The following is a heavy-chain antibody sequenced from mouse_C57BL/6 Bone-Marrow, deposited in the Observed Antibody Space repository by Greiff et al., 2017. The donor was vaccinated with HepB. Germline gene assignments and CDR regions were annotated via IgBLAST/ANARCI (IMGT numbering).Heavy chain of an antibody. Sequence: VQLQQSGAELVRPGASVKLSCTASGFNIKDDYMHWVKQRPEQGLEWIGWIDPENGDTEYASKFQGKATITADTSSNTAYLQLSSLTSEDTAVYYCTTPFSDYFDYWGQGTLSQSPQ. J-gene: IGHJ2*01. CDR1: GFNIKDDY. CDR2: IDPENGDT. V-gene: IGHV14-4*01. CDR3: TTPFSDYFDY.